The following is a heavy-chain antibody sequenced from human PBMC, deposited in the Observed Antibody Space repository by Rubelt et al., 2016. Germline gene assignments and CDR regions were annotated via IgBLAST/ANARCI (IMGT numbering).Heavy chain of an antibody. CDR3: ASSSENYYSGMDV. CDR2: ISYDGSKK. D-gene: IGHD6-6*01. CDR1: GFTFSNYT. Sequence: QVQLVESGGGVVQPGRSLRLSCAASGFTFSNYTMHWVRQAPGKGPDRVAVISYDGSKKDYAVSVNGRFTISRDNSKNTLYLQMNSLRAEDTAVYYCASSSENYYSGMDVWGQGTTVTVSS. V-gene: IGHV3-30*04. J-gene: IGHJ6*02.